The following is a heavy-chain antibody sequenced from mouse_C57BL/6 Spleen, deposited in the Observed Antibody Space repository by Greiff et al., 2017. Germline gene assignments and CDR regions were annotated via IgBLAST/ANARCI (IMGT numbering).Heavy chain of an antibody. V-gene: IGHV1-4*01. CDR3: ARDAHYYAMDY. CDR1: GYTFTSYT. CDR2: INPSSGYT. J-gene: IGHJ4*01. Sequence: QVQLKQSGAELARPGASVKMSCKASGYTFTSYTMHWVKQRPGQGLEWIGYINPSSGYTKYNQKFKDKATLTADKSSSTAYMQLSSLTSEDSAVYYCARDAHYYAMDYWGQGTSVTVSS.